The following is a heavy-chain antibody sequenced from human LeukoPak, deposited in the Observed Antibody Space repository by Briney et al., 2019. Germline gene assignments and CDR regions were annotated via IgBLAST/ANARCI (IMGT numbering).Heavy chain of an antibody. CDR1: GGAFSSYA. D-gene: IGHD4-17*01. CDR3: ARPATVTRALDY. V-gene: IGHV1-69*13. Sequence: SVKVSCKASGGAFSSYAISWVRQAPGQGLEWMGGIIPIFGTANYAQKFQGRVTITADESTSTAYMELSSLRSEDTAVYYCARPATVTRALDYWGQGTLVTVSS. J-gene: IGHJ4*02. CDR2: IIPIFGTA.